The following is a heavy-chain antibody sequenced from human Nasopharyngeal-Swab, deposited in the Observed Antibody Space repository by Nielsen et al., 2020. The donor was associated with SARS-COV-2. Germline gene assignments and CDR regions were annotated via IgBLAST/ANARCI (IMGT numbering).Heavy chain of an antibody. J-gene: IGHJ6*02. CDR2: ISSSSSYI. Sequence: GESLKISCAASGFTFSSYSMNWVRQAPGKGLEWVSSISSSSSYIYYADSVKGRFTISRDNAKNSLYLQMNSLRAEDTAVYYCATLGGYSGYDSEYGMDVWGQGTTVTVSS. CDR3: ATLGGYSGYDSEYGMDV. CDR1: GFTFSSYS. D-gene: IGHD5-12*01. V-gene: IGHV3-21*01.